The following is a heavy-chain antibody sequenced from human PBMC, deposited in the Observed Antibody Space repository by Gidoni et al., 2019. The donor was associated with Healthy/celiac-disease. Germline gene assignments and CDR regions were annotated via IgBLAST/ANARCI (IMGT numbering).Heavy chain of an antibody. CDR1: GGSFSGYY. Sequence: QVQLQQWGAGLLKPSETLSLTCAVYGGSFSGYYWSWIRQPPGKGLEWIGEINHSGSTNYNPSLKSRVTISVDTSKNQFSLKLSSVTAADTAVYYCARVRSGYSGYWGQGTLVTVSS. CDR3: ARVRSGYSGY. D-gene: IGHD3-3*01. J-gene: IGHJ4*02. V-gene: IGHV4-34*01. CDR2: INHSGST.